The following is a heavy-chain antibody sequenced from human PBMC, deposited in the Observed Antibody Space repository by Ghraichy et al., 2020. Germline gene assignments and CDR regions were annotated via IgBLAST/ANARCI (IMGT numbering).Heavy chain of an antibody. CDR2: IYYSGST. CDR3: ARGPVALGELDY. J-gene: IGHJ4*02. Sequence: GSLSLTCTVSGGSISSYYWSWIRQPPGKGLEWIGYIYYSGSTNYNPSLKSRVTISVDTSKNQFSLKLSSVTAADTAVYYCARGPVALGELDYWGQGTLVTVSS. D-gene: IGHD3-16*01. V-gene: IGHV4-59*01. CDR1: GGSISSYY.